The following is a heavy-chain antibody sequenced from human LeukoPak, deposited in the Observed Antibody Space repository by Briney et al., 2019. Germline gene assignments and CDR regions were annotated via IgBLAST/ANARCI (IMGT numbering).Heavy chain of an antibody. J-gene: IGHJ3*02. D-gene: IGHD1-14*01. V-gene: IGHV3-33*01. CDR3: ARDLNLPDAFDI. CDR1: GFTFSSYG. CDR2: VWYDGGDK. Sequence: GGSLRLSCAASGFTFSSYGMHWVRQAPGKGLEWVAVVWYDGGDKFYADSVKGRFTVSRDNSRNTLYLQMNSLRVEDTAMYYCARDLNLPDAFDIWGQGTMVTVSS.